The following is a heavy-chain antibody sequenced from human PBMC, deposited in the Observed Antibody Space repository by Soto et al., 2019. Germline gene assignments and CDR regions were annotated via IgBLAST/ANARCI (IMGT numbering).Heavy chain of an antibody. V-gene: IGHV3-23*01. Sequence: GGSLRLSCAASGFTFSSYAMSWVRQAPGKGLEWVSAISGSGGSTYYADSVKGRFTISRDNSKNTLYLQMNSLRAEDTAVYYCAKSPLVVVAASPFDYWGQGTLVTVSS. D-gene: IGHD2-15*01. CDR2: ISGSGGST. CDR1: GFTFSSYA. CDR3: AKSPLVVVAASPFDY. J-gene: IGHJ4*02.